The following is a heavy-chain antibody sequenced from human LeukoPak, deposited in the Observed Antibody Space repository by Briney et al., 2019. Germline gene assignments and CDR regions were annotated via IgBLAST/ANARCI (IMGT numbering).Heavy chain of an antibody. J-gene: IGHJ4*02. CDR1: GFTFSDYY. D-gene: IGHD6-13*01. Sequence: GGSLRLSCAASGFTFSDYYMSWIRQAPGKGLEWVSSINADGSSTSYADSMKGRFTISRDNAKNTLYLQMNSLRAEDTAVYYCASRSSVAGTGPGWGQGTLVTVSS. CDR3: ASRSSVAGTGPG. CDR2: INADGSST. V-gene: IGHV3-74*01.